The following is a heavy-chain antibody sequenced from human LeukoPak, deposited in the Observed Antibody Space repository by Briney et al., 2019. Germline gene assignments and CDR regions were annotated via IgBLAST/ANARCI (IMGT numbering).Heavy chain of an antibody. CDR2: INPNSGGT. V-gene: IGHV1-2*06. CDR3: AREDSNPKYYYYYGMDV. CDR1: GYTFTGYY. D-gene: IGHD4-11*01. Sequence: ASVKASCKASGYTFTGYYMNWVRQAPGQGLEWMGRINPNSGGTKYAQKFQGRVTMTRDTSINTAYMELSRLRSDDTAVYYCAREDSNPKYYYYYGMDVWGQGTTVTVSS. J-gene: IGHJ6*02.